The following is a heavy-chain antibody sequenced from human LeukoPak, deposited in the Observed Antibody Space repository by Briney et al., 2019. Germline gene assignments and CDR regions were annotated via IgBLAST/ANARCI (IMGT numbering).Heavy chain of an antibody. CDR3: AKADVGRAGSWRYYDILTGYSDKYYFDY. CDR1: GFMFSSNW. J-gene: IGHJ4*02. V-gene: IGHV3-7*03. Sequence: GGSLRLSCAASGFMFSSNWMSWVRLAPGKGLEWVANIKEDGTETYYVDSVKGRFTISRDNAKNSLYLQMNSLRVEDTAVYYCAKADVGRAGSWRYYDILTGYSDKYYFDYWGQGTLVTVSS. D-gene: IGHD3-9*01. CDR2: IKEDGTET.